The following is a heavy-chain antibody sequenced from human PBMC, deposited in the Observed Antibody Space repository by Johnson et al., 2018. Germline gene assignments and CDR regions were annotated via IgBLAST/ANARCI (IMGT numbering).Heavy chain of an antibody. D-gene: IGHD1-26*01. CDR3: AKGRARKVGAVNDAFDR. V-gene: IGHV3-30*04. CDR2: ISYDGSNK. J-gene: IGHJ3*01. CDR1: GFTFSSYA. Sequence: QVQLQESGGGVVQPGRSLRLSCAASGFTFSSYAMNWVRRAPGKGLEWVAAISYDGSNKYYADSVKGRLTISRDNSKNTLYQQMNSLRPEDPAVYYCAKGRARKVGAVNDAFDRWGQWTMVA.